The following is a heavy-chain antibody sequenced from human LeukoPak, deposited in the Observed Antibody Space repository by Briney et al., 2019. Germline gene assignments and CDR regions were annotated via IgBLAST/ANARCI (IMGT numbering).Heavy chain of an antibody. V-gene: IGHV4-38-2*02. CDR2: IYHSGST. CDR3: ASRYYDSSGYPQGFDP. J-gene: IGHJ5*02. D-gene: IGHD3-22*01. Sequence: SETLSLTCTVSGYSISSGYYWGWIRQPPGKGLEWIGIIYHSGSTYYNPSLKSRVTISVDTSKNQFSLKLSSVTAADTAVYYWASRYYDSSGYPQGFDPWGQGTLVTVPS. CDR1: GYSISSGYY.